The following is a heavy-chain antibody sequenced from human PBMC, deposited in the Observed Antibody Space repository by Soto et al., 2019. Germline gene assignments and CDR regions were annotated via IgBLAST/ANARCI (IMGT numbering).Heavy chain of an antibody. D-gene: IGHD6-19*01. CDR1: GYTFTSYD. CDR3: ARGNYLAVAHSLDY. V-gene: IGHV1-8*01. J-gene: IGHJ4*02. CDR2: MNPNSGNA. Sequence: GASLKVSCKASGYTFTSYDINWVRQATGQGLEWMGWMNPNSGNAGYAQKFQGRVTMTRNTSISSAYMELSSLRSEDTAVYYCARGNYLAVAHSLDYWGQGTLVTVSS.